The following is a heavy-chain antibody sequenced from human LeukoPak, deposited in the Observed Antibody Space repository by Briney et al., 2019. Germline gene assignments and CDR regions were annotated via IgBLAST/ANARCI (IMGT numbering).Heavy chain of an antibody. CDR1: GYSFTSYW. Sequence: GESLKISCKGSGYSFTSYWIGWVRQMPGKGLEWMGIIYPGDSDTRYSPSFQGQVTISADKSISTAYLQWSSLKASDTAMYYCATYYDFWSGLSAFDIWGQGTMVTVSS. V-gene: IGHV5-51*01. CDR2: IYPGDSDT. D-gene: IGHD3-3*01. J-gene: IGHJ3*02. CDR3: ATYYDFWSGLSAFDI.